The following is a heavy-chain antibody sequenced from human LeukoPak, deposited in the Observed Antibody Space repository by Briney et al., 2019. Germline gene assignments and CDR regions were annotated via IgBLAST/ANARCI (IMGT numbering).Heavy chain of an antibody. D-gene: IGHD6-19*01. CDR2: ISAYNGNP. CDR1: GYTFTSYG. CDR3: ARKTVAGTYYYGMDV. J-gene: IGHJ6*02. V-gene: IGHV1-18*01. Sequence: GASVKVSCKAPGYTFTSYGISWVRQAPGQGLEWMGWISAYNGNPNYAQKLQGRVTMTTDTSTSTAYMELRSLRSDDTAVYYCARKTVAGTYYYGMDVWGQGTTVTVSS.